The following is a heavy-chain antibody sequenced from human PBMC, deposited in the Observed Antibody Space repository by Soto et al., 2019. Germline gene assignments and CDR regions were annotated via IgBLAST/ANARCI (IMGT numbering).Heavy chain of an antibody. V-gene: IGHV3-23*01. CDR2: ISGSGGGT. D-gene: IGHD1-1*01. J-gene: IGHJ4*02. Sequence: GGSLRLSCAASGFTFSSYAMSWVRQAPGKGLEWVSSISGSGGGTYYADSAKGRFTFSRDNSKNTLYLQMNSLRAEDTAVYYCAKFGMATTKRSPPYYIDYWGQGALVTVSS. CDR3: AKFGMATTKRSPPYYIDY. CDR1: GFTFSSYA.